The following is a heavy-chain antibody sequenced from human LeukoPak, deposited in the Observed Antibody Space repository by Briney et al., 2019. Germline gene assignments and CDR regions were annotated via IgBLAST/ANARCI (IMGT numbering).Heavy chain of an antibody. D-gene: IGHD2-15*01. CDR3: VRDVYRCSGGSCYSVPEYFQH. J-gene: IGHJ1*01. CDR2: ISSNGGST. CDR1: GFTFSSYA. Sequence: PGGSLRLSCSASGFTFSSYAMHWVRQAPGKGLEYVSAISSNGGSTYYADSVKGRFTISRDNSKNTLYLQMSSLRAEDTAVYCCVRDVYRCSGGSCYSVPEYFQHWGQGTLVTVSS. V-gene: IGHV3-64D*06.